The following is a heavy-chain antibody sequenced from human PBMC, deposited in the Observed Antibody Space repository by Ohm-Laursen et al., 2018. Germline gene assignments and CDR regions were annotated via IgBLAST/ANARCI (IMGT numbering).Heavy chain of an antibody. J-gene: IGHJ4*02. Sequence: GSLRLSCTAPGFTFSNYEVNWVRQAPGKGLEWVSYIASSGITKYYADSVKGRFTVSRDNAKDSLDLQMTSLRVEDTALYYCASAHQYCSATTCNGGSDFWGQGTLVTVSS. CDR2: IASSGITK. V-gene: IGHV3-48*03. CDR1: GFTFSNYE. CDR3: ASAHQYCSATTCNGGSDF. D-gene: IGHD2-15*01.